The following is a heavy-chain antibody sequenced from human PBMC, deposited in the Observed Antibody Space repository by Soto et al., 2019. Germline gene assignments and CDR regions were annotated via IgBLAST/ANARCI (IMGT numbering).Heavy chain of an antibody. CDR2: IKEDGSEK. CDR3: VRARVDY. V-gene: IGHV3-7*04. Sequence: GGSLRLSSTTSGFTFNNYWMTWVRQAPGKGLEWVATIKEDGSEKYYGDSLRGRLTISRDNAENSLYLQMNGLRAEDTAVYYCVRARVDYWGQGSLVTVSS. J-gene: IGHJ4*02. CDR1: GFTFNNYW.